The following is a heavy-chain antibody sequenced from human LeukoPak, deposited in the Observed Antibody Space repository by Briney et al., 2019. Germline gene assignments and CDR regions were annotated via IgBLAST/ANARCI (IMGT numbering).Heavy chain of an antibody. D-gene: IGHD2-15*01. J-gene: IGHJ4*02. CDR1: GYTFTSYG. Sequence: LRASVKVSCKASGYTFTSYGISWVRQAPGQGLEWMGWISAYNGNTNYAQKLQGRVTMTTDTSTSTAYMELRSLRSDDTAVYYCARAGYCSGGSCYLSYWGQGTLVTVSS. CDR2: ISAYNGNT. V-gene: IGHV1-18*01. CDR3: ARAGYCSGGSCYLSY.